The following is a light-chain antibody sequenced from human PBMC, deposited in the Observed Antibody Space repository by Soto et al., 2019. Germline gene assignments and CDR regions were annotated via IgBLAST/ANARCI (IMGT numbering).Light chain of an antibody. CDR3: QQYNNWPLT. V-gene: IGKV3-15*01. J-gene: IGKJ4*01. CDR2: GAS. CDR1: QSVGSN. Sequence: EIVMTQFPATLSVSPGERATLSCRASQSVGSNLAWYQQKPGQAPRLLIYGASTRATGIPARFSGSGSGTEFILTISSLQSEDFAVYYCQQYNNWPLTFGGGTKVDIK.